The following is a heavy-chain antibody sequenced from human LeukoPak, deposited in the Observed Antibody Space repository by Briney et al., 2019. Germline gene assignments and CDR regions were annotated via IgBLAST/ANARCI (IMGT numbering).Heavy chain of an antibody. CDR1: GGTFSSYA. J-gene: IGHJ4*02. CDR2: IIPIFGTA. Sequence: ASVKVSCKASGGTFSSYAISWVRQAPGQGLEWMGGIIPIFGTANYAQKFQGRVTITADESTSTAYMELSSLRSEDTAVYYCARARTRYCSSTSCYLGYFDYWGQGTLVTVSS. V-gene: IGHV1-69*13. D-gene: IGHD2-2*01. CDR3: ARARTRYCSSTSCYLGYFDY.